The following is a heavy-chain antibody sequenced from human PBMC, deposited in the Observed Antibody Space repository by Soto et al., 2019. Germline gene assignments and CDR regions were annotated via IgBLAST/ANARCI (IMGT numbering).Heavy chain of an antibody. CDR2: INHSGST. Sequence: SETLSLTCAVYGGSFSGYYWSWIRQPPGKGLEWIGEINHSGSTNYNPSLKSRVTISVDTSKNQFSLKLSSVTAADTAVYYCASVAATPDDYWGQGTLVTVSS. V-gene: IGHV4-34*01. D-gene: IGHD2-15*01. J-gene: IGHJ4*02. CDR3: ASVAATPDDY. CDR1: GGSFSGYY.